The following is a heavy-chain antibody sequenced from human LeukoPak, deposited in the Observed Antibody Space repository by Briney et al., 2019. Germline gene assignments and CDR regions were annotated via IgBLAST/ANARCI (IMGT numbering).Heavy chain of an antibody. CDR2: ISGGGGTT. V-gene: IGHV3-23*01. D-gene: IGHD1-14*01. J-gene: IGHJ4*02. CDR1: GFTFDDYA. CDR3: AKATQPKYYFDY. Sequence: PGGSLRLSCAASGFTFDDYAMHWVRQAPGKGLEWVSTISGGGGTTYYADSVKGRFTISRDNSKNTLYLQMNSLRAEDTAVYYCAKATQPKYYFDYWGQGTLVTVSS.